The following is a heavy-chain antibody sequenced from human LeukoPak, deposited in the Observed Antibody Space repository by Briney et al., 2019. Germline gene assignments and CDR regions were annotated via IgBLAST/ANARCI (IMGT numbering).Heavy chain of an antibody. CDR1: GGSIDSTNW. J-gene: IGHJ4*02. CDR3: ARSHDHLWGNYPDY. V-gene: IGHV4/OR15-8*01. Sequence: SEALSLTCDVSGGSIDSTNWWNWVRQPPGQGLEWIGEIHHDGRINYNPSLKSRVTLSVDKSKNQFSLRLNSVTAADTAMYYCARSHDHLWGNYPDYWGQGTLVTVSS. D-gene: IGHD3-16*02. CDR2: IHHDGRI.